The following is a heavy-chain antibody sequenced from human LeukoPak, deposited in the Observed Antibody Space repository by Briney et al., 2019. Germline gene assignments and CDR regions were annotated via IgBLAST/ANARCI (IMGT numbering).Heavy chain of an antibody. CDR1: GYTFTSYG. J-gene: IGHJ6*03. CDR2: ISAYNGNT. D-gene: IGHD3-3*01. Sequence: ASVKVSCKASGYTFTSYGISWVRQAPGQGLEWMGWISAYNGNTNYAQKLQGRVTMTTDTSTSTAYMELRSLRSDDTAVYYCARDPDYDFWSGYQTNYYYYMDVWGKGTTVTVSS. CDR3: ARDPDYDFWSGYQTNYYYYMDV. V-gene: IGHV1-18*01.